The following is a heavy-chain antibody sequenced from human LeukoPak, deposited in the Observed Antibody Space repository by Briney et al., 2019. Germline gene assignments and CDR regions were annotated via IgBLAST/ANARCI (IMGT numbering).Heavy chain of an antibody. J-gene: IGHJ4*02. D-gene: IGHD2-21*02. Sequence: SETLSLTCTVSGGSISSWYWSWIRQPPGKGLEWIGYIYGSGNTNYNPSLKSRVTMSIDTSKNQFSLKLSSVTAADTAVYYCVRDGQNCGGDCYADYWGQGTLFTVSS. V-gene: IGHV4-59*12. CDR2: IYGSGNT. CDR3: VRDGQNCGGDCYADY. CDR1: GGSISSWY.